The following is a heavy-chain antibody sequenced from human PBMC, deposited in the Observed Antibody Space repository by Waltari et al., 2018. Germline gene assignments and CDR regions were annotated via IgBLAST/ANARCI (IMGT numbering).Heavy chain of an antibody. V-gene: IGHV3-23*01. Sequence: DVQLLESGGGLVHPGESLRLSCAASGFTFSKFGMSWVRKAPGKGLEGVSTMKTADNTDYPDSWKGRFTISRDIFRNTLDRQMNSLRAEDTAVYYCAKYRPYYFDFWGQGALVTVSS. CDR1: GFTFSKFG. CDR3: AKYRPYYFDF. CDR2: MKTADNT. D-gene: IGHD2-21*01. J-gene: IGHJ4*02.